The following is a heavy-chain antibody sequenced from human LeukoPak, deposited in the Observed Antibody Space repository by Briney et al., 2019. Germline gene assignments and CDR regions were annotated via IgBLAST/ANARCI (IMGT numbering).Heavy chain of an antibody. D-gene: IGHD5-12*01. CDR1: GFTVSSNY. Sequence: GGSLRLSRAASGFTVSSNYMSWVRQAPGKGLEWVSVIYSGGSTYYADSVKGRFTISRGNSKNTLYLQMNSLRAEDTAVYYCAREDIVATTKGDYYYYGMDVWGQGTTVTVSS. J-gene: IGHJ6*02. CDR2: IYSGGST. V-gene: IGHV3-53*01. CDR3: AREDIVATTKGDYYYYGMDV.